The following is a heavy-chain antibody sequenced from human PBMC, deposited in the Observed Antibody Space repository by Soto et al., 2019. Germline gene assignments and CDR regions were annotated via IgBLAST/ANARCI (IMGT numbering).Heavy chain of an antibody. CDR3: ARGGYSYGHDY. V-gene: IGHV4-61*01. J-gene: IGHJ4*02. CDR1: GGSVSSGSYY. Sequence: SETLSLTCTVSGGSVSSGSYYWSWIRQPPGKGLEWIGYIYYSGSTNYNPSLKSRVTISVDTSKNQFSLKLSSVTAADTAVYYCARGGYSYGHDYWGQGTLVTVSS. CDR2: IYYSGST. D-gene: IGHD5-18*01.